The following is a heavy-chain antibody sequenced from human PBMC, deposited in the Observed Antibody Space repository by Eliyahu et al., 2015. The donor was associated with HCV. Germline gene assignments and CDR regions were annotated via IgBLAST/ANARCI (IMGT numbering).Heavy chain of an antibody. V-gene: IGHV3-30*18. CDR1: GFPFSSYG. J-gene: IGHJ4*02. CDR2: ISHDGSNK. D-gene: IGHD3-10*01. CDR3: AKEGYYGSGSFTDY. Sequence: QVQLVESGGGVVQPGRSLRLSCAASGFPFSSYGMHWVRQAPGKGLEWVAVISHDGSNKYYADSGKGRFTISRDNSKNTLYLQMNILRAEDTAVYYCAKEGYYGSGSFTDYWGQGTLVTVSS.